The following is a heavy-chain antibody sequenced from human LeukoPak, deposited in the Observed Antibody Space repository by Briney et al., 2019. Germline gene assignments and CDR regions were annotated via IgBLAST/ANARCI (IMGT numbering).Heavy chain of an antibody. CDR1: GLTFSSYS. D-gene: IGHD6-19*01. V-gene: IGHV3-21*01. CDR3: ARDSYSSGWPLDY. J-gene: IGHJ4*02. Sequence: GGSLRLSCAASGLTFSSYSMNWVRQAPGKGLEWVSSISSSSSYIYYADSVKGRFTISRDNAKNSLYLQMNSLRAEDTAVYYCARDSYSSGWPLDYWGQGTLVTVSS. CDR2: ISSSSSYI.